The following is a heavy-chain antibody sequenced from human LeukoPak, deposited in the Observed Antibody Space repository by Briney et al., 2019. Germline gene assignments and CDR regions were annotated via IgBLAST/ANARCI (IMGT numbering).Heavy chain of an antibody. CDR2: IKSKTDGGTT. V-gene: IGHV3-15*05. J-gene: IGHJ4*02. D-gene: IGHD3-10*01. Sequence: KTGGSLRLSCAASGFTFSNAWMSWVRQAPGKGLEWVGRIKSKTDGGTTDYAAPVKGRFTISRDDSKNTLSLQMSSLKTEDTAVYLCTTGIRPYYGSGNVYWGQGTLVTVSS. CDR3: TTGIRPYYGSGNVY. CDR1: GFTFSNAW.